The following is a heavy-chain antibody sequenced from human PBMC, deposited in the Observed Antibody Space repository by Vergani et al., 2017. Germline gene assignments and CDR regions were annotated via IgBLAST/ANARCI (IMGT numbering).Heavy chain of an antibody. CDR2: ISWNSGSI. Sequence: EVQLLESGGGLVQPGGSLRLSCAASGFTFSSYAMSWVRQAPGKGLEWVSGISWNSGSIGYADSVKGRFTISRDNAKNSLYLQMNSLRAEDTALYYCASFWYYYGSGSYYKNDAFDIWGQGTMVTVSS. J-gene: IGHJ3*02. CDR1: GFTFSSYA. D-gene: IGHD3-10*01. V-gene: IGHV3-9*01. CDR3: ASFWYYYGSGSYYKNDAFDI.